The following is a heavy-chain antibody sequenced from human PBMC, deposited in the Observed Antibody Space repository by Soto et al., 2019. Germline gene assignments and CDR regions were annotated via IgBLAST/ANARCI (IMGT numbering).Heavy chain of an antibody. CDR1: GNTVPNYA. CDR2: IIPIIGII. V-gene: IGHV1-69*04. Sequence: SVKVSCKASGNTVPNYAIHWVRQAPGQRLEWMGRIIPIIGIINYAQKFQGRVTISADKFTGTAYMELTGLRSDDTAVYYCAKPWGTMVRGVIITAYYFDYWGQGTLVTVSS. J-gene: IGHJ4*02. CDR3: AKPWGTMVRGVIITAYYFDY. D-gene: IGHD3-10*01.